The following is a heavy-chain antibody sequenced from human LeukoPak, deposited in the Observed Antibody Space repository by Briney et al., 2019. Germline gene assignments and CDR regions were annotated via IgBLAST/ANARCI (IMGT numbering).Heavy chain of an antibody. Sequence: GGSLRLSCAASGFTFDDYAMHWVRQAPGKGLEWVSLISWDGGSTYYADSVKGRLTISRDNSKNSLYLQMNSLRAEDTALYYCAKDKELDSSGWYEYWGQGTLVTVSS. CDR2: ISWDGGST. CDR3: AKDKELDSSGWYEY. J-gene: IGHJ4*02. V-gene: IGHV3-43D*03. CDR1: GFTFDDYA. D-gene: IGHD6-19*01.